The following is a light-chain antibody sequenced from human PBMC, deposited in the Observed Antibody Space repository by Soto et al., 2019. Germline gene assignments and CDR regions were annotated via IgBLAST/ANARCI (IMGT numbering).Light chain of an antibody. V-gene: IGKV1-33*01. CDR2: GAF. CDR3: QQYDNLPLT. CDR1: QDISNL. J-gene: IGKJ4*01. Sequence: DIQMTQSPSSLSASVGDRVTITCQASQDISNLLNWYQQKPGKAPKLLIYGAFNLETGVPSRFSGSGSGTDFTFTISSLQPEDIATYYCQQYDNLPLTFGGGTKVEIK.